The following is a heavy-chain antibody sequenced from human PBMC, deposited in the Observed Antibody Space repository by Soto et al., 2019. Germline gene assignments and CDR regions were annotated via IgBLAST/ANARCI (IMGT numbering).Heavy chain of an antibody. CDR3: ARDRSSWDTYYYYGMDV. J-gene: IGHJ6*02. CDR1: GFTFSDYY. CDR2: ISSSSSYT. V-gene: IGHV3-11*06. D-gene: IGHD6-13*01. Sequence: GGSLRLSCAASGFTFSDYYMSWIRQAPGKGLEWVSYISSSSSYTNYADSVKGRFTISRDNAKNSLYLQMNSLRAEDTAVYYCARDRSSWDTYYYYGMDVRGQGTTVTVSS.